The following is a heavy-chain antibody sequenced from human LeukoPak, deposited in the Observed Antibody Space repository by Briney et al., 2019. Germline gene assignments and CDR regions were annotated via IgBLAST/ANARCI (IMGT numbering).Heavy chain of an antibody. J-gene: IGHJ6*03. D-gene: IGHD6-19*01. V-gene: IGHV3-21*01. CDR2: ISSSSSYI. CDR1: GFTFSSYS. CDR3: AREGDSAVAGEYYYYYMDV. Sequence: PGGSLRLSCAASGFTFSSYSMNWVRQAPGKGLEWVSSISSSSSYIYYADSVKGRFTISRDNAKNSLYLQMNSLRAEDTAVYYCAREGDSAVAGEYYYYYMDVWGKGTTVTVSS.